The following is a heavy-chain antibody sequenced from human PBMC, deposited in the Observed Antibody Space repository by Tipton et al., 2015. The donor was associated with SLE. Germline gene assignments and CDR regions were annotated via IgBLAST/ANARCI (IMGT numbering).Heavy chain of an antibody. CDR1: GGSFTGQY. D-gene: IGHD3-22*01. CDR3: ARLNFLSMTARFSFDY. V-gene: IGHV4-34*01. Sequence: TLSLTCAVYGGSFTGQYWIWIRQPPGKGLEWIGEITHSGGTNYNPSLKSRVTISLETSKSQFSLKLSSVTSADTAVYYCARLNFLSMTARFSFDYWGQGSLVTVSS. J-gene: IGHJ4*02. CDR2: ITHSGGT.